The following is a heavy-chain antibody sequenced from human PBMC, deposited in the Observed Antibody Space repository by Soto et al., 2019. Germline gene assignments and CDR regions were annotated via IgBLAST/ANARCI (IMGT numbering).Heavy chain of an antibody. J-gene: IGHJ4*02. CDR3: AKDLSSSWSGFDY. CDR1: GFTFSSYG. CDR2: ISYDGSNK. D-gene: IGHD6-13*01. V-gene: IGHV3-30*18. Sequence: GGSLRLSCAASGFTFSSYGMHWVRQAPGKGLEWVAVISYDGSNKYYADSVKGRFTISRDNSKDTLYLQMNSLRAEDTAVYYCAKDLSSSWSGFDYWGQGTLVTVSS.